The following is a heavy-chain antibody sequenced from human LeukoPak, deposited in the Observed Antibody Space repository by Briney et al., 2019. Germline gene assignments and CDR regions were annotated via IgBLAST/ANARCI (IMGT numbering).Heavy chain of an antibody. CDR1: GGSISSYY. J-gene: IGHJ5*02. D-gene: IGHD2-2*01. CDR3: ARDLRICSSTACYARWFDP. CDR2: IYYSGST. Sequence: SETLSLTCTVSGGSISSYYWSWIRQPPGKGLEWIGYIYYSGSTNYNPSLKSRVTISVDRSKNQFSLKLSSVTAADTAVYYCARDLRICSSTACYARWFDPWGQGTLVTVSS. V-gene: IGHV4-59*12.